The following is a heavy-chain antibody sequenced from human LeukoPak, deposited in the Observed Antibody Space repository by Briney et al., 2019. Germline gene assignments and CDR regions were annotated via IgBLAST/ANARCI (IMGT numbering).Heavy chain of an antibody. D-gene: IGHD1-26*01. CDR3: ARDKGGDYYYYMDV. CDR2: IYYSGST. V-gene: IGHV4-59*01. Sequence: PSETLSLTCTVSGGSISSYYWSWIRQPPGKGLEWTGYIYYSGSTNYNPSLKSRVTISVDTSKNQFSLKLSSVTAADTAVYYCARDKGGDYYYYMDVWGKGTTVTVSS. J-gene: IGHJ6*03. CDR1: GGSISSYY.